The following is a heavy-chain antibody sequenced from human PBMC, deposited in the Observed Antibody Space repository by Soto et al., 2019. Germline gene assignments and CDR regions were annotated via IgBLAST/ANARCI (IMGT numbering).Heavy chain of an antibody. CDR2: ISSSSSYI. J-gene: IGHJ6*02. CDR1: GFTFSSYS. CDR3: ARIPITMVRGVEYYYYGMDV. Sequence: EVQLVESGGGLVKPGGSLRLSCAASGFTFSSYSMNWVRQAPGKGLEWVSSISSSSSYIYYVDSVKGRFTISRDNAKNSLYLQMNSLRAEDTAVYYCARIPITMVRGVEYYYYGMDVWGQGTTVTVSS. V-gene: IGHV3-21*01. D-gene: IGHD3-10*01.